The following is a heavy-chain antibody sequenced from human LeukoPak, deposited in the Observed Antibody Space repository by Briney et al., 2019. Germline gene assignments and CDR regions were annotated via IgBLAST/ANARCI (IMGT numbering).Heavy chain of an antibody. V-gene: IGHV3-33*01. CDR1: GFTFSSYG. CDR2: IWYDGSNK. Sequence: GRSLRLSCAASGFTFSSYGMHWVRQAPGKGLEWVTVIWYDGSNKYYADSVKGRFTISRDNSKNTLYLQMNSLRAEDTAVYYCARGVSFAYYYGSGSYYNGDYYYGMDVWGQGTTVTVSS. J-gene: IGHJ6*02. CDR3: ARGVSFAYYYGSGSYYNGDYYYGMDV. D-gene: IGHD3-10*01.